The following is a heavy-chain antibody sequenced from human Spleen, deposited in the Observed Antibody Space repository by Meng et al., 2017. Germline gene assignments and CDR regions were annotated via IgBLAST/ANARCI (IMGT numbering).Heavy chain of an antibody. D-gene: IGHD3-10*01. V-gene: IGHV1-18*01. CDR3: ARGTPGRSYSDY. J-gene: IGHJ4*02. CDR2: LGAHDGDT. Sequence: QVQPVQSGPEGKQPGASVKVSCKASDYTFTGYGVSWVRQAPGQGLEWMAWLGAHDGDTSHAPKFQGRVTVSADRPTATAYMELRSLRSDDTAVYYCARGTPGRSYSDYWGQGTLVTVSS. CDR1: DYTFTGYG.